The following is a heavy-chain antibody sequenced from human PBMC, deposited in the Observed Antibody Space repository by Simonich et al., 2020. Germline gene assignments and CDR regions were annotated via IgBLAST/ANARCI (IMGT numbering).Heavy chain of an antibody. CDR1: GFTFSSYG. D-gene: IGHD2-15*01. CDR3: ARDRYCSGGSCYYFDY. J-gene: IGHJ4*02. Sequence: QVQLVESGGGVVQPGRSLRLSCAASGFTFSSYGMHWVRQAPGKGVGLVAVIWYDGSNKYYADSVKGRFTISRDNSKNTLYLQMNSLRAEDTAVYYCARDRYCSGGSCYYFDYWGQGTLVTVSS. V-gene: IGHV3-33*01. CDR2: IWYDGSNK.